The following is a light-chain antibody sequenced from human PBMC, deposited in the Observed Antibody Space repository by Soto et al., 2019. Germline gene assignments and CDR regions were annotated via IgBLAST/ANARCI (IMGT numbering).Light chain of an antibody. CDR1: QRISSSY. J-gene: IGKJ3*01. CDR2: DAS. CDR3: QQYGSSPFT. Sequence: EIVLTQSPGTLSLSPGERATLSCRASQRISSSYLAWYQQTPGQAPRLLIYDASSRATGIPDRFSGSGSGTDVTLTISRLEPEDFALYYCQQYGSSPFTFGPGTKVDIK. V-gene: IGKV3-20*01.